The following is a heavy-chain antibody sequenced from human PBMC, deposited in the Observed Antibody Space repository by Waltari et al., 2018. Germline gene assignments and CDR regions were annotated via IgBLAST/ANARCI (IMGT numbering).Heavy chain of an antibody. CDR1: GFAFSNDA. CDR2: ISYDGTKT. CDR3: ARPPSGYYYYYMDV. J-gene: IGHJ6*03. Sequence: QVQLVESGGGVVQPGRSLRLSCAASGFAFSNDAMHWVRQAPGKGLEWVAFISYDGTKTYYTDSVKGRFTVSRDSSKNTLYLRMDSLKPEDTALYYCARPPSGYYYYYMDVWGKGTTVTVSS. V-gene: IGHV3-30-3*01.